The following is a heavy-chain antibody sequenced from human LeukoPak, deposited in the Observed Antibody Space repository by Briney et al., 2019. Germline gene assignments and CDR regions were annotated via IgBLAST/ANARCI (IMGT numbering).Heavy chain of an antibody. CDR2: ISSGSHHK. J-gene: IGHJ3*02. Sequence: GGSLRLSCAGSGFTFSRFSMIWVHQAPGKGLEWVASISSGSHHKYHADSLKGRFTISRDNDKNSLFLQMNSLRAEDTALYYCATRLTADSYEASDIWGQGTMVTVSS. CDR3: ATRLTADSYEASDI. D-gene: IGHD6-13*01. V-gene: IGHV3-21*06. CDR1: GFTFSRFS.